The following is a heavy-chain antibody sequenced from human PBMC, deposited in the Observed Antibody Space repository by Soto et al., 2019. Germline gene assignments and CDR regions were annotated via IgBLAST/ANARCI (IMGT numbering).Heavy chain of an antibody. CDR1: GFTFSSHG. Sequence: LRLSCAASGFTFSSHGMHWVRQAPGKGLEWVAVIWDDGSNKYHGDSVRGRFTISRDNSKSTLYLQMDSLRAEDTAVYYCARHRGSIDHYYMDVWGNGITVTVSS. J-gene: IGHJ6*03. D-gene: IGHD2-15*01. CDR2: IWDDGSNK. V-gene: IGHV3-33*01. CDR3: ARHRGSIDHYYMDV.